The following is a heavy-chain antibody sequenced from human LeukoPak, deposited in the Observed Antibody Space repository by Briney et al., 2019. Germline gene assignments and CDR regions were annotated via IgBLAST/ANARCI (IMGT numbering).Heavy chain of an antibody. CDR1: GFTFSNYE. V-gene: IGHV3-48*03. CDR2: INSRSHTI. CDR3: VRADYGDYVLDY. J-gene: IGHJ4*02. D-gene: IGHD4-17*01. Sequence: GGSPRLSCAASGFTFSNYEMQWVRQAPGKGLEWVSYINSRSHTIYYADSVKGRFSISRDNVKNSLYLQMSSLRVEDTAVYYCVRADYGDYVLDYWGQGTLVTVSS.